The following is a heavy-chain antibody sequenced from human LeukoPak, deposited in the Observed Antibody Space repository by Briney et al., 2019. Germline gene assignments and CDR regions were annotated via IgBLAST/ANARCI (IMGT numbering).Heavy chain of an antibody. CDR3: ARDEYYYDSGGGY. CDR2: INPNSGGT. V-gene: IGHV1-2*02. D-gene: IGHD3-22*01. Sequence: ASVKVSCKASGYTFTGYYMHWVRQAPGQGLEWMGWINPNSGGTNYAQKFQGRVTMTRDTSISTAYMELSRLRSDDTAVYYCARDEYYYDSGGGYWGQGTLVTVSS. CDR1: GYTFTGYY. J-gene: IGHJ4*02.